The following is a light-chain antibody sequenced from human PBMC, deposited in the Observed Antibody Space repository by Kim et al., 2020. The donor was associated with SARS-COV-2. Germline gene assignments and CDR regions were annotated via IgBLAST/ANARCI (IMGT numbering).Light chain of an antibody. CDR1: QSVSRNY. Sequence: LSPGERDTLTCRARQSVSRNYLAWYQQRPGQTPRLLMYAAASRATGFPDRFSGSGSGTDFTLTISRLEPEDFAVYYCQQYGNSVTFGGGTKVDIK. J-gene: IGKJ4*01. V-gene: IGKV3-20*01. CDR2: AAA. CDR3: QQYGNSVT.